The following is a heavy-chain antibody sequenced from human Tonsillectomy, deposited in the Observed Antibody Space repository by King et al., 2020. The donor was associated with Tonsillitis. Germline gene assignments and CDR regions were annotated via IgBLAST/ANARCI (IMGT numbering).Heavy chain of an antibody. CDR3: ARDPNGDYVGAFEI. D-gene: IGHD4-17*01. Sequence: VQLVESGGGLVQPGGSLRLSCAASGITFIKYAMMWVRQAPGEGLEWVSAIGARGGSTFYADSVQGRFTISRDNSKNTLYLQMNSLRAEDTAVYFCARDPNGDYVGAFEIWGQGTVVTVSS. CDR2: IGARGGST. J-gene: IGHJ3*02. V-gene: IGHV3-23*04. CDR1: GITFIKYA.